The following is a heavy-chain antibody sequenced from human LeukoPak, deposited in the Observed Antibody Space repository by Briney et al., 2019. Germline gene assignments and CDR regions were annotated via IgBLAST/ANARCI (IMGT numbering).Heavy chain of an antibody. Sequence: SGGSLGLSCAASGFTFDDYTMHWVRQAPGKGLEWVSLISWDGGSTYYADSVKGRFTISRDNSKNSLYLQMNSLRTEDTALYYCAKDISGGSGWYDYWGQGTLVTVSS. J-gene: IGHJ4*02. V-gene: IGHV3-43*01. CDR3: AKDISGGSGWYDY. D-gene: IGHD6-19*01. CDR2: ISWDGGST. CDR1: GFTFDDYT.